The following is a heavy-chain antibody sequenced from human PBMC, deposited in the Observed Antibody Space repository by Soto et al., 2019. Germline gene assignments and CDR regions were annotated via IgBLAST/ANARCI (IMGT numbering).Heavy chain of an antibody. CDR2: TYHSGNT. J-gene: IGHJ3*02. V-gene: IGHV4-4*02. CDR3: ATWGSTAFDI. D-gene: IGHD3-16*01. Sequence: QLQESGPGLVEPSGTLSLTCAVSRGSMSSSDWWCWFRQAPGKGLEWVGETYHSGNTTYNPSLQRRVTLSVDNSKDQFSLTRTSVTAADTGVYYCATWGSTAFDIWGQGTMVTVSS. CDR1: RGSMSSSDW.